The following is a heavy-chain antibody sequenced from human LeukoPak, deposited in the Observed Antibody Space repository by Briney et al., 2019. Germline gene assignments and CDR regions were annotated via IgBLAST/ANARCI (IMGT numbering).Heavy chain of an antibody. Sequence: GGSLRLSCAASGFTFSSYAMSWVRQAPGKGLEWVSGIIDSGESTYYANFAKGRFTISRDNSNNTLYLQMNSLRAEDTAVYYCAKAGDLYYYDSSGYYLVSSWDYFDYWGQGTLVTVSS. CDR3: AKAGDLYYYDSSGYYLVSSWDYFDY. D-gene: IGHD3-22*01. J-gene: IGHJ4*02. CDR2: IIDSGEST. CDR1: GFTFSSYA. V-gene: IGHV3-23*01.